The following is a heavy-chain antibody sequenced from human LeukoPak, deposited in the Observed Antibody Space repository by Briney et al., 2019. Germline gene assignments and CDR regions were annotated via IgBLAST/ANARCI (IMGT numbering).Heavy chain of an antibody. CDR1: GYTFTGYY. CDR2: INPNSGGT. V-gene: IGHV1-2*02. D-gene: IGHD2-15*01. CDR3: ARKLGVVVAATGVHWFDP. Sequence: ASVKVSCKASGYTFTGYYMHWVRQAPGQGLEWMGWINPNSGGTNYAQKFQGRVTMTRDTSISTAYMELSRLRSDDTAVYYCARKLGVVVAATGVHWFDPWGQEPWSPSPQ. J-gene: IGHJ5*02.